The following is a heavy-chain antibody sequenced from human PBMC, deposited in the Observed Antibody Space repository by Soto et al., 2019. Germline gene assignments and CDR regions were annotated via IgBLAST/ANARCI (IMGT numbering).Heavy chain of an antibody. CDR2: MNPNSGNT. D-gene: IGHD2-2*01. CDR3: AIPFRYCSSTSCYGVDYYYYMDV. CDR1: GYTFTSYD. Sequence: ASVKVSFKASGYTFTSYDINWVRQATGQGLEWMGWMNPNSGNTGYAQKFQGRVTMTRNTSISTAYMELSSLRSEDTAVYYCAIPFRYCSSTSCYGVDYYYYMDVWGKGTTVTVSS. J-gene: IGHJ6*03. V-gene: IGHV1-8*01.